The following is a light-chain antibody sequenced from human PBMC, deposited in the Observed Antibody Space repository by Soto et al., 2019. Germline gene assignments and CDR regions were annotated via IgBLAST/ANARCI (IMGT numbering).Light chain of an antibody. CDR1: QSIYSS. CDR2: AAS. J-gene: IGKJ2*01. V-gene: IGKV1-39*01. Sequence: DIQMTQSPSSLSASVGDRVTITCRASQSIYSSLNWYHQKPGKAPMLLIYAASNLQSGVPSRFSGSGSGTDFTLSISSLQPEDFATYYCQQSYSAPYTFGQGTKLEI. CDR3: QQSYSAPYT.